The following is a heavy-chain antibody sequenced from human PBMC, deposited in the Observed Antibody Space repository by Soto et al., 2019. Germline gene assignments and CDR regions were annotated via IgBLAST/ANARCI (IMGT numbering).Heavy chain of an antibody. J-gene: IGHJ6*02. CDR3: ARALGFGELPAYYYYGMDV. CDR2: IYYSGST. V-gene: IGHV4-31*03. Sequence: QVQLQESGPGLVKPSQTLSLTCTVSGGSISSGGYYWSWIRQHPGKGLEWNGYIYYSGSTYYNPSLKSRVTMSVDTSKNRFSLKLISVTAADTAVYYCARALGFGELPAYYYYGMDVWGQGTTVPVSS. D-gene: IGHD3-10*01. CDR1: GGSISSGGYY.